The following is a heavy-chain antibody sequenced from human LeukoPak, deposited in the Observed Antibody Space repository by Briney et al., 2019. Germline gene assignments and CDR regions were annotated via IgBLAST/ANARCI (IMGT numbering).Heavy chain of an antibody. CDR1: GASGSGFY. D-gene: IGHD2-2*01. CDR2: IYNSEST. Sequence: PETLSLTCTVSGASGSGFYWTWIRQPPGKGLEWIGYIYNSESTDYNPSLKSRVTISLDTSKNQFSLRLTSVTSADTAVYYCARDWWLGSPSLQGYFFGLDVWGQGTTVTVSS. J-gene: IGHJ6*02. V-gene: IGHV4-59*02. CDR3: ARDWWLGSPSLQGYFFGLDV.